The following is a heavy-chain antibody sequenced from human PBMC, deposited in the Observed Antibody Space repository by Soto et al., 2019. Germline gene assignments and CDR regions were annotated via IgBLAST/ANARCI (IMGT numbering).Heavy chain of an antibody. CDR1: GYSFANQA. CDR3: ARGYDSSAYFYPLGDGMDV. D-gene: IGHD3-22*01. Sequence: QVQLVQSGTEVKKPGASVKVSCKTSGYSFANQAINWVRQAPGQGLEWVGWISGRSGNSNYAETVRGRVTMTTDTSTGTAYLEVRALTTDDTAVYYCARGYDSSAYFYPLGDGMDVWGQGPTVTVSS. V-gene: IGHV1-18*01. CDR2: ISGRSGNS. J-gene: IGHJ6*02.